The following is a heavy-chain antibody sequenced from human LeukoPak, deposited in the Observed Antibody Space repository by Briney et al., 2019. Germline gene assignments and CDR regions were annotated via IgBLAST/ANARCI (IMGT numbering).Heavy chain of an antibody. CDR3: ARGGRGYSGYDLDY. D-gene: IGHD5-12*01. CDR2: IRYDGSHK. J-gene: IGHJ4*02. V-gene: IGHV3-30*02. CDR1: GFTFSSYG. Sequence: GGSLRLSCAASGFTFSSYGMHWVRQAPGKGLEWVAFIRYDGSHKHYADSVKGRFTISRDNSKNTLYLQMNSLRAEDTAVYYCARGGRGYSGYDLDYWGQGTLVTVSS.